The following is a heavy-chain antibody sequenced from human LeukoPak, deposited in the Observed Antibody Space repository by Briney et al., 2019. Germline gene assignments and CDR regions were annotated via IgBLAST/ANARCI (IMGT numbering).Heavy chain of an antibody. CDR2: ISYDGSNK. V-gene: IGHV3-30*03. Sequence: PGGSLRLSRAASGFTFSSYGMHWVRQAPGKGLEWVAVISYDGSNKYYADSVKGRFTISRDNSKNTLDLHMNSLRAEDTAVYYCARNQNYYVSGSYLSWGQGTLVTVSS. CDR1: GFTFSSYG. J-gene: IGHJ5*02. CDR3: ARNQNYYVSGSYLS. D-gene: IGHD3-10*01.